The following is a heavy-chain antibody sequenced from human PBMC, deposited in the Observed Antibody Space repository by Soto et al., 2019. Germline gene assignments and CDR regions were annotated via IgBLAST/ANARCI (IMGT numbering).Heavy chain of an antibody. CDR2: IYYIGGT. CDR1: GGSISSGGYY. CDR3: AREEGGGYDHRWFDP. V-gene: IGHV4-31*03. Sequence: QVQLQESGPGLVKPSQTLSLTCTVSGGSISSGGYYWSWIRLHPGKGLEWIGYIYYIGGTYYNPSLKSRVTIPGDTSKHQFSLKLSSVTAEDTAVYYCAREEGGGYDHRWFDPWGQGTLVTVSS. J-gene: IGHJ5*02. D-gene: IGHD5-12*01.